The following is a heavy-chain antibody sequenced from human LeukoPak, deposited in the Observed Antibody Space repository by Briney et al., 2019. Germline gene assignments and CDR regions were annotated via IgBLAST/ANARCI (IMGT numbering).Heavy chain of an antibody. Sequence: ASVKVSCKASGYTFTGYYMHWMRQAPGQGLEWMGWISAYNADTNYAQKLQGRVTMTTDTSTNTAYMELRSLRSDDTAMYYCARDPRAVADTGVATYNYWGQGTLVTVSS. CDR2: ISAYNADT. V-gene: IGHV1-18*04. J-gene: IGHJ4*02. D-gene: IGHD6-19*01. CDR1: GYTFTGYY. CDR3: ARDPRAVADTGVATYNY.